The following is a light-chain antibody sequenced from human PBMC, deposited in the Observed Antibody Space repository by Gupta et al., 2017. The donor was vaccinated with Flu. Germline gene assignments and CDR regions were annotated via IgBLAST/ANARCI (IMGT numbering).Light chain of an antibody. J-gene: IGLJ2*01. CDR3: QTGGTGIGV. CDR2: LNSDGSH. V-gene: IGLV4-69*01. Sequence: QLLLPPPPSASASLRAPVKLTCTLSSGHSSYATAWHQQQPEKGPRYLMKLNSDGSHTKGDGIPDRFSGSSSGAERYLTISSRQSEDEADYYWQTGGTGIGVFGGGTKLTVL. CDR1: SGHSSYA.